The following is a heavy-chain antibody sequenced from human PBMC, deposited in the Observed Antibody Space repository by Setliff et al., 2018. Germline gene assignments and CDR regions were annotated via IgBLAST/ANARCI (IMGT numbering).Heavy chain of an antibody. CDR1: GASISNYF. V-gene: IGHV4-4*07. J-gene: IGHJ3*02. Sequence: SETLSLTCTVSGASISNYFWTWIRQPAGSGLEYIGRLYPDGSTNYNPSLRSRVAISVDKSENQLSLNLTSVTAADTAVYYCARQGGAFDIWGQGTMVTVSS. CDR2: LYPDGST. D-gene: IGHD3-16*01. CDR3: ARQGGAFDI.